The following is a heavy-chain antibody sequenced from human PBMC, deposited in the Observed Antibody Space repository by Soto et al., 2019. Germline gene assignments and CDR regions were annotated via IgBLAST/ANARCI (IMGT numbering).Heavy chain of an antibody. CDR1: GFTFSNYA. D-gene: IGHD6-25*01. J-gene: IGHJ4*02. CDR3: AKFFVEAGSNSGWPWSFHY. CDR2: ISGSGGTT. Sequence: EVQLLVSGGGLVQPGRSLRLSCAASGFTFSNYAMSWVRQAPGQGLDWVSVISGSGGTTYYADSVKGRFTISRDNSKNTLFLQMNSLRAEDAAVYYCAKFFVEAGSNSGWPWSFHYWGQGTLVTVSS. V-gene: IGHV3-23*01.